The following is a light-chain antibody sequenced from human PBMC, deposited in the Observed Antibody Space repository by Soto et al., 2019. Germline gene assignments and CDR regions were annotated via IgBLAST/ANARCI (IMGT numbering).Light chain of an antibody. J-gene: IGLJ1*01. CDR1: SSDVGGYDY. CDR2: DVS. CDR3: YTYAGSSYV. Sequence: QSALTQPRSVSGSPGQSVTISCTGTSSDVGGYDYVSWYQQHPDKAPKLMIYDVSKRPSGVPDRFSGSKSGNTASLTISGLQAVDEADDYCYTYAGSSYVSGTVTKVTVL. V-gene: IGLV2-11*01.